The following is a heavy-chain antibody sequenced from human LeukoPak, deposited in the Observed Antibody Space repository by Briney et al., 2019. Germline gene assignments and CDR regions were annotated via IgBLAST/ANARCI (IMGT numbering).Heavy chain of an antibody. Sequence: ASVKVSCKVSGYTLTELSMHWVRQAPGKGLEWMGGFDPEDGETIYAQKFQGRVTMTEDTSTDTAYMELSSLRSEDTAVYYCATSHRYGGYFDFWGQGILVTVSS. CDR2: FDPEDGET. CDR1: GYTLTELS. CDR3: ATSHRYGGYFDF. J-gene: IGHJ4*02. V-gene: IGHV1-24*01. D-gene: IGHD3-16*02.